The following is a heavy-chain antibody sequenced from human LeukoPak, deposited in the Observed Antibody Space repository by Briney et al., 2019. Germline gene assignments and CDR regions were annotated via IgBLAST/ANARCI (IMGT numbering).Heavy chain of an antibody. CDR2: IYYSGST. D-gene: IGHD4-11*01. Sequence: PSQTLSLTCTVSGGSISSGGYYWTWIRQHTGRGLEWFGYIYYSGSTYYNPSLKSRVTISVDTSKNQFSLKLSSVTAADTAVYYCARGLQHLAYNWFDPWGQGTLVTVSS. CDR3: ARGLQHLAYNWFDP. V-gene: IGHV4-31*03. J-gene: IGHJ5*02. CDR1: GGSISSGGYY.